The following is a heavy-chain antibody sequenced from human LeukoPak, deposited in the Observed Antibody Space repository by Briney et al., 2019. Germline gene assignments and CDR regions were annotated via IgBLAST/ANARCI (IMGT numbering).Heavy chain of an antibody. CDR1: GFTFSSYW. D-gene: IGHD2-15*01. Sequence: QPGGSLRLSCAASGFTFSSYWMHWVRQAPGKGLGWVSRINSDGSSTSYADSVKGRFTISRDNAKNTLYLQMNSLRAEDTAVYYCARDRDIVGYMDVWGKGTTVTVSS. CDR3: ARDRDIVGYMDV. V-gene: IGHV3-74*01. CDR2: INSDGSST. J-gene: IGHJ6*03.